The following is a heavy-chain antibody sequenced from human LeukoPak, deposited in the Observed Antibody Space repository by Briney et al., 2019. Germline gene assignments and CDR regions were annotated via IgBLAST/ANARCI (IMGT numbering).Heavy chain of an antibody. J-gene: IGHJ4*02. CDR1: GFTFSGFS. D-gene: IGHD1-1*01. V-gene: IGHV3-30*04. Sequence: GRSLRLSCAASGFTFSGFSMHWVRQAPGKGLEWVALLSYDGSKEYYADSVKGRFTISRDNSKNTLYLQLNSLTAEDTAVYYCARVRVSYNWDDFRLDCWGQGTLVTVSS. CDR2: LSYDGSKE. CDR3: ARVRVSYNWDDFRLDC.